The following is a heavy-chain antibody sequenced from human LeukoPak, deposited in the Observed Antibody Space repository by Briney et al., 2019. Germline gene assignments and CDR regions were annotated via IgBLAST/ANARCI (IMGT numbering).Heavy chain of an antibody. CDR1: GYTFLNHY. CDR3: TRTVNSWFDP. CDR2: IRPTDGTT. D-gene: IGHD4-17*01. Sequence: ASVKVSCKPSGYTFLNHYIHWVRQAPGQGLEWMGVIRPTDGTTSYAQNFRGRLSMTSDTSTSTAYMELSSLRSEDTAIYYCTRTVNSWFDPWGQGTPVSVS. V-gene: IGHV1-46*01. J-gene: IGHJ5*02.